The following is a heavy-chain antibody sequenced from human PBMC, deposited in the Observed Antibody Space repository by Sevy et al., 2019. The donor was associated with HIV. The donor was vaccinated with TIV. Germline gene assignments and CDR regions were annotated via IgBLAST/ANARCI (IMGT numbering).Heavy chain of an antibody. Sequence: GGSLRLSCTASGFTFGDYAMSWFRQAPGKGLEWVGFIRSKAYGGTTEYAASVKGRFTISRDDSKSIAYLQMSSLKTEDTAVYYCTREMAVAGKGYYYYYMDVWGKGTTVTVSS. J-gene: IGHJ6*03. CDR3: TREMAVAGKGYYYYYMDV. CDR1: GFTFGDYA. V-gene: IGHV3-49*03. CDR2: IRSKAYGGTT. D-gene: IGHD6-19*01.